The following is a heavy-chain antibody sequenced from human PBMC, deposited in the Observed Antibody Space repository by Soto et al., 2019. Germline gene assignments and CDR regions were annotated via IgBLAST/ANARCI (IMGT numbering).Heavy chain of an antibody. Sequence: PGGSLRLSCAASGFMFANYAMGWVRQAPGRGLEWVSAITGSGGGTYYADSVKGRFTISRDNSKNTLYLQMNSLRAEDAAIYYCANPPKSYNSNFFDCWGQGTLVTVSS. V-gene: IGHV3-23*01. CDR2: ITGSGGGT. J-gene: IGHJ4*02. CDR3: ANPPKSYNSNFFDC. D-gene: IGHD1-7*01. CDR1: GFMFANYA.